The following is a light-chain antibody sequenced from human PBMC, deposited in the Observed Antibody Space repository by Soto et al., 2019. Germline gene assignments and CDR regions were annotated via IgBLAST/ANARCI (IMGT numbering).Light chain of an antibody. CDR2: GAS. CDR3: QQYNNWPPYT. CDR1: QSVSSN. J-gene: IGKJ2*01. V-gene: IGKV3-15*01. Sequence: EIVMTQSPATLSVSPGERATLSCRASQSVSSNLAWYQQKPGQAPRLLIYGASTRATGIPARFSGSGPGTEFTLTNSSLQSEDFAVYYCQQYNNWPPYTFGQGTKLEIK.